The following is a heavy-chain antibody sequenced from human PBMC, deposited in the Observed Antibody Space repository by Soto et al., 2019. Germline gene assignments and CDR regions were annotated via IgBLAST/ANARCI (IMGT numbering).Heavy chain of an antibody. V-gene: IGHV4-59*01. D-gene: IGHD3-10*01. CDR3: ARQQTSYYGSGASWGFDI. J-gene: IGHJ3*02. CDR2: IYYSGST. CDR1: GGSISSYY. Sequence: QVQLQESGPGLVKPSETLSLTCTVSGGSISSYYWSWIRQPPGKGLEWIGYIYYSGSTNYIPSLRSRVTISVDTSKNLFSLKLSSVTAADTAVYYCARQQTSYYGSGASWGFDIWGQGTMVTVSS.